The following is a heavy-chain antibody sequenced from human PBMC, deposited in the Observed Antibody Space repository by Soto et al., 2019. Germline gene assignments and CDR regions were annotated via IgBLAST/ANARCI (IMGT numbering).Heavy chain of an antibody. CDR1: RFTFSSYE. CDR3: VRYCSTTLCNGVATRILDY. CDR2: ISSSGSTV. Sequence: GGSLRLSCAASRFTFSSYEMHWVRQAPGKGLEWVSYISSSGSTVYYADSVKGRFTISRDNTRNSLYLQMNSLRDEDTALYYCVRYCSTTLCNGVATRILDYWGQGTLVTVSS. J-gene: IGHJ4*02. V-gene: IGHV3-48*03. D-gene: IGHD5-12*01.